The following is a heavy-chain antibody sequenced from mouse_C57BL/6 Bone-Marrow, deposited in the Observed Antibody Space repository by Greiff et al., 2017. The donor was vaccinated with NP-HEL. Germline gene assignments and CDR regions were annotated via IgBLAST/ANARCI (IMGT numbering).Heavy chain of an antibody. J-gene: IGHJ2*01. CDR2: IHPNSGST. Sequence: QVQLQQPGAELVKPGASVKLSCKASGYTFTSYWMHWVKQRPGQGLEWIGMIHPNSGSTNYNEKFKSKATLTVDKSSSTAYMQLSSLTSDDSSVYYCARLGYDGYSYFDYWGQGTTLTVSS. V-gene: IGHV1-64*01. CDR3: ARLGYDGYSYFDY. D-gene: IGHD2-3*01. CDR1: GYTFTSYW.